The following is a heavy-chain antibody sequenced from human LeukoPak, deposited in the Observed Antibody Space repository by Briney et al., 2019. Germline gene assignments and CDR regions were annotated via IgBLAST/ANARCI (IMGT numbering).Heavy chain of an antibody. CDR2: INAGNGNT. CDR3: ARDAKTCSGGSCYFV. CDR1: GYTFTSYA. Sequence: ASVKVSCKASGYTFTSYAMHWVRQAPGQRLEWMGWINAGNGNTKYSQKFQGRVTITRDTSASTAYMELSSLRSEDTAVYYCARDAKTCSGGSCYFVWGQGTLVTVSS. J-gene: IGHJ4*02. D-gene: IGHD2-15*01. V-gene: IGHV1-3*01.